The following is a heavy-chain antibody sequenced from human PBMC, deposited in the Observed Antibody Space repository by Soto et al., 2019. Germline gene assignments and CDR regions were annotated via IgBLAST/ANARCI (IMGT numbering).Heavy chain of an antibody. Sequence: SETLSLTCDVSVGSFSGYFWSWIRQPPGKGLEWIGEINHSGSTNYNPSLKSRVTISVDTSKNQFSLNLTTVTAADTAVYYCARKRDGDRRLDYWGQETLVTVSS. V-gene: IGHV4-34*01. CDR3: ARKRDGDRRLDY. CDR1: VGSFSGYF. CDR2: INHSGST. J-gene: IGHJ4*02.